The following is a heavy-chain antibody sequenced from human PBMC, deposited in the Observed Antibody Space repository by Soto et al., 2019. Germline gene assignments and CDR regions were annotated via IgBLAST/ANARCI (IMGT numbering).Heavy chain of an antibody. CDR3: ARPTRQGYSYGYYYYGMDV. D-gene: IGHD5-18*01. CDR2: MNPNSGNT. Sequence: ASVKVSCKASGYTFTSYDINWVRQATGQGLEWMGWMNPNSGNTGYAQKFQGRVTMTRNTSISTAYMELSSLRSEDTAVYYCARPTRQGYSYGYYYYGMDVWGQVTTVTVSS. J-gene: IGHJ6*02. CDR1: GYTFTSYD. V-gene: IGHV1-8*01.